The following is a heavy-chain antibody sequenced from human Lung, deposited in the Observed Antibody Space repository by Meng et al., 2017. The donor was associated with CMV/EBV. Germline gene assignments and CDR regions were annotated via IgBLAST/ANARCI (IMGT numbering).Heavy chain of an antibody. D-gene: IGHD3-3*01. CDR3: ARGKYDFWSGYYPAPWFDP. J-gene: IGHJ5*02. Sequence: FPVSSNYMRWVRQAPGKGLEWVSVIYSGGSTYYADSVKGRFTISRDNSKNTLYLQMNSLRAEDTAVYYCARGKYDFWSGYYPAPWFDPWGQGTLVTVSS. V-gene: IGHV3-53*01. CDR2: IYSGGST. CDR1: FPVSSNY.